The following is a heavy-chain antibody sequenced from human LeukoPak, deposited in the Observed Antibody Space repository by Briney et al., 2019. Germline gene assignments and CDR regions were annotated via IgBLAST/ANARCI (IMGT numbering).Heavy chain of an antibody. CDR2: INPNNGGR. Sequence: ASVKVSCKASGYTFTANYMHWVRQAPGQGLEWMGKINPNNGGRNSAQKFQGRVTSTRDTSITTVFMELGRLTSDDTAVYYCARGGDFYGAHSYYDVYPYYMDVWGTGTTVTVSS. D-gene: IGHD3-10*01. CDR3: ARGGDFYGAHSYYDVYPYYMDV. CDR1: GYTFTANY. J-gene: IGHJ6*03. V-gene: IGHV1-2*02.